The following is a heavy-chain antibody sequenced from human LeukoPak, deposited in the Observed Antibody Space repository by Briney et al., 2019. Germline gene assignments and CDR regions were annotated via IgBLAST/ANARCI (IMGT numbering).Heavy chain of an antibody. CDR3: ARGLYYYDSSGRTPYDY. CDR2: MNPNSGIT. Sequence: ASVKVSCKASGYTFISYDINWVRQATGQGLEWMGWMNPNSGITGYAQKFQGRVSMTRNTSISTAYMELSSLKSEDTAVYYCARGLYYYDSSGRTPYDYWGQGTLVTVSS. V-gene: IGHV1-8*01. D-gene: IGHD3-22*01. J-gene: IGHJ4*02. CDR1: GYTFISYD.